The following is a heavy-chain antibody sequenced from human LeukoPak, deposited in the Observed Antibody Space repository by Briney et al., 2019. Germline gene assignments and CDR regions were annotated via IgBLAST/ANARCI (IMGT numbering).Heavy chain of an antibody. CDR2: IYYSGST. Sequence: PSETLSLTCTVSGGSISSYYWSWIRQPPGKGLEWIGYIYYSGSTNYNPSLKSRVTISVDTSKNQFSLKLSSVTAADTAVYYCARGPVGDGYNSCDYWGQGTLVTVSS. CDR3: ARGPVGDGYNSCDY. J-gene: IGHJ4*02. V-gene: IGHV4-59*01. D-gene: IGHD5-24*01. CDR1: GGSISSYY.